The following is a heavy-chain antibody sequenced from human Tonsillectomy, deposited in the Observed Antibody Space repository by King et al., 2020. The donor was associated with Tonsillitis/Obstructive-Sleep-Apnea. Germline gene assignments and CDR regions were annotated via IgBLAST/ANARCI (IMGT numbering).Heavy chain of an antibody. Sequence: QLVQSGAEVKKPGETLRISCKDSGYSFSSYWINWVRQMPGKGLEWMGRIDPSDSYTNYSPSFQGHVTISADKSISTANLQWSSLKASDTAMYYCASSPSGYDDSPGYYYAHGMDVWGQGTTVTVSS. CDR3: ASSPSGYDDSPGYYYAHGMDV. V-gene: IGHV5-10-1*03. J-gene: IGHJ6*02. D-gene: IGHD3-22*01. CDR2: IDPSDSYT. CDR1: GYSFSSYW.